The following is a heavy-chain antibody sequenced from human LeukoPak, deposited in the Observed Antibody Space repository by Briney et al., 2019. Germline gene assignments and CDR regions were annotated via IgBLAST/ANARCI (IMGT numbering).Heavy chain of an antibody. CDR1: GYSINNYW. J-gene: IGHJ5*02. D-gene: IGHD2-15*01. V-gene: IGHV5-51*01. CDR2: IYPADSGI. Sequence: GESLKISCKGSGYSINNYWIGWVRQMPGKGLEWMGIIYPADSGIRYSPSFQGQVTISADKSISTAYLQWSSLKASDTAIYYCARQEYCSGGSCYTWFDPWAREPWSSSPQ. CDR3: ARQEYCSGGSCYTWFDP.